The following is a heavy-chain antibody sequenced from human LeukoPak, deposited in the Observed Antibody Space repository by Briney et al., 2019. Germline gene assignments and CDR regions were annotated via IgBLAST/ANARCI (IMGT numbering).Heavy chain of an antibody. CDR1: GGSISSYY. Sequence: PSETLSLTCTVSGGSISSYYWSWIRQPPGKGLEWIGYIYYSGSTNYNPSLKSRVTISVDTSKNQFSLKLSSVTAADTAVYYCAREPEPKPMVRGDAFDIWGQGTMVTVSS. V-gene: IGHV4-59*01. CDR3: AREPEPKPMVRGDAFDI. J-gene: IGHJ3*02. CDR2: IYYSGST. D-gene: IGHD3-10*01.